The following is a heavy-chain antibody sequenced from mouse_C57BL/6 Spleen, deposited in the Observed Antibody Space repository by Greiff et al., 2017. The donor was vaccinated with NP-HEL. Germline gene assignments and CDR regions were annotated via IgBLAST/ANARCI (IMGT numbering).Heavy chain of an antibody. Sequence: QVQLQQPGAELVKPGASVKLSCKASGYTFTSYWMHWVKQRPGQGLEWIGMIHPNSGSTNYNEKFKSKATLTVDKSSSTAYMQLSSLTSEDSAVYYCARGNDGYYAGDFDYWGQGTTLTVSS. D-gene: IGHD2-3*01. CDR2: IHPNSGST. CDR3: ARGNDGYYAGDFDY. CDR1: GYTFTSYW. V-gene: IGHV1-64*01. J-gene: IGHJ2*01.